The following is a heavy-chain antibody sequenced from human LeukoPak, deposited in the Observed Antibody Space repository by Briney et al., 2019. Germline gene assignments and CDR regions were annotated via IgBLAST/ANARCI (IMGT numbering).Heavy chain of an antibody. CDR3: ARTVRGYYYMDV. D-gene: IGHD2-21*02. J-gene: IGHJ6*03. CDR1: GYTFTSYY. V-gene: IGHV1-2*02. CDR2: INPNSGGT. Sequence: VASVKVSCKASGYTFTSYYMHWVRQAPGQGLEWMGWINPNSGGTNYAQKFQGRVTMTRDTSISTAYMELSRLRSDDTAVYYCARTVRGYYYMDVWGKGTTVTVSS.